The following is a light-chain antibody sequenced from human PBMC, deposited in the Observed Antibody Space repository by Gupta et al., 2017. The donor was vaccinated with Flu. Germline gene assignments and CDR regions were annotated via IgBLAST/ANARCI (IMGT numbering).Light chain of an antibody. CDR3: QVWDSSSDHVV. Sequence: GADNIASKSVHWYQQKPGQAPVLVVHDDFDRPSGIPERFSGSTSGNTATLTISRVEAGDEADYYCQVWDSSSDHVVFGGGTKLTVL. J-gene: IGLJ3*02. CDR2: DDF. V-gene: IGLV3-21*02. CDR1: NIASKS.